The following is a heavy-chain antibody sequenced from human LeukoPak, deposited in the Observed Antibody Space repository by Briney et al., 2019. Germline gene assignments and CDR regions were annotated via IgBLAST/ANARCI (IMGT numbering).Heavy chain of an antibody. J-gene: IGHJ4*02. V-gene: IGHV4-59*06. CDR1: GGSISSYY. CDR2: IYYGGST. D-gene: IGHD3-16*02. CDR3: VRGPNYVRGSYRYFDY. Sequence: NASETLSLTCTVSGGSISSYYWSWIRQPPGKGLEWIGNIYYGGSTYYNPSLPSLKSRLTISVDTSKNQFSLRLTSVTAADTAVYFCVRGPNYVRGSYRYFDYWGQGSLVTVSS.